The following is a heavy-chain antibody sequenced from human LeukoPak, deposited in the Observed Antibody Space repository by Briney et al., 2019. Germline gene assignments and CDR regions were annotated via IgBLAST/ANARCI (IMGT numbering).Heavy chain of an antibody. V-gene: IGHV6-1*01. Sequence: SQTLSLTCAISGDTVSSNSAAWNWLRQSPSRGLEWLGRTYYRSKWYNEYAVTVKSRITINPDTSKNQFSLQLNSVTPEDTAVYYCVRGNYNFDYWGQGTLVTVSS. J-gene: IGHJ4*02. CDR3: VRGNYNFDY. D-gene: IGHD1-7*01. CDR1: GDTVSSNSAA. CDR2: TYYRSKWYN.